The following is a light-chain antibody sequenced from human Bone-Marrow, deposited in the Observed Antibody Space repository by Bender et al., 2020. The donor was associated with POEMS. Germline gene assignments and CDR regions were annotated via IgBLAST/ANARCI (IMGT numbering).Light chain of an antibody. V-gene: IGLV1-36*01. CDR2: YDD. CDR3: SAWDDSLGGWV. Sequence: QSVVTQPPSLPEAPSQRVTIPCSGSSSNIGNNGVNWYHQLPGGAPKLLIYYDDLLTPGVSDRFPASKSGTSASLAISELQSEDEALYYCSAWDDSLGGWVFGGGTKLTVL. J-gene: IGLJ3*02. CDR1: SSNIGNNG.